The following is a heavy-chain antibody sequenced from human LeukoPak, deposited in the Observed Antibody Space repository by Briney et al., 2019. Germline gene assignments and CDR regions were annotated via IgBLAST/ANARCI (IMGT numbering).Heavy chain of an antibody. D-gene: IGHD2-15*01. CDR2: VNSDGSST. J-gene: IGHJ5*02. V-gene: IGHV3-74*01. CDR1: GFNFSNYW. CDR3: AKKAEDCSGGSCYEGGTNWFVN. Sequence: GGSLRLSCAASGFNFSNYWMHWVRQAPGKGRVWISRVNSDGSSTSYVGAVKGRFTISRDNAKNTMFLQMNSLRAEDTAVYYCAKKAEDCSGGSCYEGGTNWFVNWGQGTLVTVSS.